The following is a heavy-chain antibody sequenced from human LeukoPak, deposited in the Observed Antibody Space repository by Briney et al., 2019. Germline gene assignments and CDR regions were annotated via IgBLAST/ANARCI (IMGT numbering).Heavy chain of an antibody. D-gene: IGHD3-10*01. J-gene: IGHJ4*02. CDR1: GFTFEDYG. CDR3: AKATANTMVRGFDY. Sequence: GGSLRLSCAASGFTFEDYGMSWVRQAPGKGLEWVSGISWNSGSIGYADSVKGRFTISRDNAKNSLYLQMNSLRAEDMALYYCAKATANTMVRGFDYWGQGTLVTVSS. V-gene: IGHV3-9*03. CDR2: ISWNSGSI.